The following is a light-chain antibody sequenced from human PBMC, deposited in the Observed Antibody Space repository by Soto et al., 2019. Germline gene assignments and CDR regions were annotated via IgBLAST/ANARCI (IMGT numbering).Light chain of an antibody. CDR1: QSVWSNF. V-gene: IGKV3-20*01. CDR2: GVS. J-gene: IGKJ4*01. Sequence: EILLTQSPGTLSLSPGERATLSCRASQSVWSNFFAWYQQKPGQAPRLLIYGVSSRATDIPDRFSGGESGTDFTLTISRLEPEDFAVYFCQQYGAPPTTFGGGTKVEIK. CDR3: QQYGAPPTT.